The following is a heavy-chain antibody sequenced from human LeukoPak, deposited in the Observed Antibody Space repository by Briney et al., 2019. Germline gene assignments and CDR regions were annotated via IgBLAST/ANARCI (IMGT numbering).Heavy chain of an antibody. J-gene: IGHJ4*02. CDR3: AKVRGTYSSGYFFDY. V-gene: IGHV3-9*01. CDR1: GFTLDNYA. Sequence: GGSLRLSCAASGFTLDNYAMHWVRHAPGKGLEWLSIISWNSGYIGYADSVKGRFTISRDNAKKSLDLQMNSLRAEDTAFYYCAKVRGTYSSGYFFDYWGQGTLVTVSS. CDR2: ISWNSGYI. D-gene: IGHD6-25*01.